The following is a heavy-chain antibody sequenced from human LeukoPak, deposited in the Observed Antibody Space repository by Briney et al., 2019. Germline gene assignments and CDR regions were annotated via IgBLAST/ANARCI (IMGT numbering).Heavy chain of an antibody. CDR2: ISASGAVP. J-gene: IGHJ4*02. D-gene: IGHD3-22*01. V-gene: IGHV3-11*04. CDR1: GFRFDSFY. CDR3: ARSLIVASEDY. Sequence: GGSLRLSCAASGFRFDSFYMGWIRQVPGKGLDYIALISASGAVPYYAESVRGRFTISRDNAKNSVSLQMNSLSADDTAVYYCARSLIVASEDYWGQGTLVTVSS.